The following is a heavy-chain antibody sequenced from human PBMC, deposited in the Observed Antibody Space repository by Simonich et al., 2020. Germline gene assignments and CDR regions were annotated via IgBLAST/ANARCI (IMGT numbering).Heavy chain of an antibody. J-gene: IGHJ4*02. Sequence: QVQLQQWGAGLLKPSETLSLTCAVYGGSFSGYYWSWIRQPPGKGLEWIGEINHSGSTNYNPSRKSRVTISVDTSKNQFSLKLSSVTAADTAGYYCARRYYSTSFDYWGQGTLVTVSS. CDR1: GGSFSGYY. V-gene: IGHV4-34*01. CDR3: ARRYYSTSFDY. D-gene: IGHD6-6*01. CDR2: INHSGST.